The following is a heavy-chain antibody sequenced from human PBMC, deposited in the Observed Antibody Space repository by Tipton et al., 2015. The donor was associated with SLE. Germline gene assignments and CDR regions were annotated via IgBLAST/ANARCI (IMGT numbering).Heavy chain of an antibody. V-gene: IGHV4-38-2*01. Sequence: TLSLTCAVSGYSISSGYYWGWIRQPPGKGLEWIGSIYHSGSTYYNPSLKSRFTISVDTSKNQFSPKLSSETAADTAVYYCARHQGGFDYWGQGTLVTVSS. CDR2: IYHSGST. CDR3: ARHQGGFDY. CDR1: GYSISSGYY. J-gene: IGHJ4*02.